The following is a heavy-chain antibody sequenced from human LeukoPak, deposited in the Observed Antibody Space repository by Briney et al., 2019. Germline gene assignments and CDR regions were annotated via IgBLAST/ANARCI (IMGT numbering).Heavy chain of an antibody. CDR2: VSGRGDST. V-gene: IGHV3-23*01. Sequence: PGGSLRLSCAASGFTFNNDAMTWVRQAPGKGLEWVSAVSGRGDSTYYADSVKGRFTISRDNSKNTLYLQMNSLRAEDTAVYHCAKAPPAATNYYYGMDVWGQGTTVTVSS. D-gene: IGHD2-15*01. CDR1: GFTFNNDA. J-gene: IGHJ6*02. CDR3: AKAPPAATNYYYGMDV.